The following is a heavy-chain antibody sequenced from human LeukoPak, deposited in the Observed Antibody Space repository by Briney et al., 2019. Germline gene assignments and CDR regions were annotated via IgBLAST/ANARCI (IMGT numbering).Heavy chain of an antibody. CDR2: IKQDGSEK. CDR3: ARDSGYSGYDYDY. V-gene: IGHV3-7*01. J-gene: IGHJ4*02. D-gene: IGHD5-12*01. Sequence: GGSLRLSCAASGFTFSSYWMNWARQAPGKGLEWVAKIKQDGSEKYYVDSVKGRFTISRDNAKNSLYLQMNSLRVEDTAVYYCARDSGYSGYDYDYWGQGTLVTVSS. CDR1: GFTFSSYW.